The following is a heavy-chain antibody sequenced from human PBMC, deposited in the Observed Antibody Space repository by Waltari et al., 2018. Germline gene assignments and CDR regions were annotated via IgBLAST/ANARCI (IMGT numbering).Heavy chain of an antibody. CDR1: GGSISSGSYY. J-gene: IGHJ4*02. Sequence: QLQLQESGPGLVKPSQTLSLTCTVSGGSISSGSYYWSWIRQPAGKGLEWIGRIYTSGSTNYNPSLKSRVTISVDTSKNQFSLKLSSVTAADTAVYYCARGYVWGSPFDYWGQGTLVTVSS. CDR2: IYTSGST. D-gene: IGHD3-16*01. V-gene: IGHV4-61*02. CDR3: ARGYVWGSPFDY.